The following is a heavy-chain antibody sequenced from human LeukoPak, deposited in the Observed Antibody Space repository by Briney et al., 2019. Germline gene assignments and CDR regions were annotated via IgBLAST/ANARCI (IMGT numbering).Heavy chain of an antibody. D-gene: IGHD3-9*01. V-gene: IGHV4-34*01. J-gene: IGHJ4*02. CDR3: AGVRTYYDILTGYPRGTFDY. CDR2: INHSGST. CDR1: GGSFSGYY. Sequence: PSETLSLTCAVYGGSFSGYYWSWIRQPPGKGLEWIGEINHSGSTNDNPPLKSRVTISVDTSKNQFSLKLSSVTAADTAVYYCAGVRTYYDILTGYPRGTFDYWGQGTLVTVSS.